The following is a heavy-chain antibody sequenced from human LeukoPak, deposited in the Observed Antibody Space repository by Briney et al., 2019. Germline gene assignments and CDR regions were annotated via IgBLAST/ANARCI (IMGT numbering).Heavy chain of an antibody. D-gene: IGHD6-13*01. CDR3: ARAGAPLIAAARLFDY. CDR1: GYTFTGYY. J-gene: IGHJ4*02. CDR2: INPNSGGT. Sequence: GASVKVSCKASGYTFTGYYMHWVRQAPGQGLEWMGWINPNSGGTNYAQKFQGRVTMTRDTSISTAYMELSRLRSDDTAVYYCARAGAPLIAAARLFDYWGQGTLVTVSS. V-gene: IGHV1-2*02.